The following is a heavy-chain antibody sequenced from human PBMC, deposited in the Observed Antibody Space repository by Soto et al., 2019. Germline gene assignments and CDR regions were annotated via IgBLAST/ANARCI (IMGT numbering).Heavy chain of an antibody. J-gene: IGHJ4*02. V-gene: IGHV4-59*12. CDR2: VFYTGGA. Sequence: PSETLSLTCTVSGGSLGSYYWSWIRQPPGKGLEWIGYVFYTGGANYNASLKSRVSISLDTSNYQFSLKLSSVTAADTAVYYCARARLEWLSPSYYFDYWGQGTLVTVSS. CDR3: ARARLEWLSPSYYFDY. CDR1: GGSLGSYY. D-gene: IGHD3-3*01.